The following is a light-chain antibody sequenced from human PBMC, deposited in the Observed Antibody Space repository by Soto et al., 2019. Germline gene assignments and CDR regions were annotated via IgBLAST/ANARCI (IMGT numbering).Light chain of an antibody. V-gene: IGLV2-8*01. CDR3: SSYAGSNIVV. Sequence: QSVLTQPPFASGSPGQSVTISCPGSSSDVGGYNYVSWYQQHPGKAPKLMIYDVSKRPSGVPDRFSGSKSGNTASLTVSGLQAEDEADYYCSSYAGSNIVVFGGGTQLTV. CDR1: SSDVGGYNY. J-gene: IGLJ2*01. CDR2: DVS.